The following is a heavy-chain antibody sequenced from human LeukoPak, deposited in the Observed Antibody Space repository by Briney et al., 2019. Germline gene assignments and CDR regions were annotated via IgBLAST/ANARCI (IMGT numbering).Heavy chain of an antibody. CDR1: GFTFSSYA. CDR3: AKILYSGYDNEVFDY. CDR2: ISGSGDSI. Sequence: GRSLGLSCAAFGFTFSSYAMSWVRQAPGKGLEWVSAISGSGDSIYYADSVKGRFTISRDNSKNTLYLQMNSLRAEDTAVYYCAKILYSGYDNEVFDYWGQGTLVTVSS. J-gene: IGHJ4*02. D-gene: IGHD5-12*01. V-gene: IGHV3-23*01.